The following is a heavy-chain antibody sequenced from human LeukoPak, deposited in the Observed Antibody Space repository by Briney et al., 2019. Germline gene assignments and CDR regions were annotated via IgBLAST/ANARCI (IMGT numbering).Heavy chain of an antibody. Sequence: SPALSLACPVAGGSIIDYYWTWIRQPPGKGRGWIRYIYTIGSKSGSAHYNPSLKSRETMLVDTSKNQCFLKQSSVNPADTAVYYCARRPSEKKAFEIWGQGTMVIVFS. V-gene: IGHV4-4*09. CDR2: IYTIGSKSGSA. CDR1: GGSIIDYY. CDR3: ARRPSEKKAFEI. J-gene: IGHJ3*02.